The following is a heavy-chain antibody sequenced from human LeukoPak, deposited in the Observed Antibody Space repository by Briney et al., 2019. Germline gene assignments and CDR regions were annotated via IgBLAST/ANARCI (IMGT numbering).Heavy chain of an antibody. J-gene: IGHJ4*02. V-gene: IGHV4-34*01. CDR2: INHSGST. CDR1: GGSFSGYY. Sequence: PSETLSLTCAVYGGSFSGYYWSWIRQPPGKGLEWIGEINHSGSTNYNPSPKSRVTISVDTSKNQFSLKLSSVTAADTAVYYCAGTYRPTHYYDSSGYPNSFDSWGQGTLVTVSS. D-gene: IGHD3-22*01. CDR3: AGTYRPTHYYDSSGYPNSFDS.